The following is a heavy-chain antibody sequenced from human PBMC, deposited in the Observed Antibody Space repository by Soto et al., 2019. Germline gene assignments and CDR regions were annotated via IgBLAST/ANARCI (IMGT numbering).Heavy chain of an antibody. CDR1: GAPLSGGDYP. V-gene: IGHV4-30-4*01. CDR2: IFPSWAT. J-gene: IGHJ2*01. D-gene: IGHD6-19*01. Sequence: QVQLQESGPGLVKPSQTLSLMCTVSGAPLSGGDYPWSLILQPPGKGLEWIGYIFPSWATHYTSSLGSRITMLVETWKRHFSLKLTSVTAADTAVYFCARGSAVKRYFDLWGRGTLVTVAS. CDR3: ARGSAVKRYFDL.